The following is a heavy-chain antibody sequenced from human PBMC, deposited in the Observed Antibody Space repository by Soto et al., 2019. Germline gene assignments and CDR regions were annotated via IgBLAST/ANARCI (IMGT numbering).Heavy chain of an antibody. J-gene: IGHJ4*02. D-gene: IGHD6-19*01. CDR3: AKVGSGAVAAAYYFDY. CDR2: IYSGGST. CDR1: GFTVSSNY. Sequence: GGSLRLSCAASGFTVSSNYMSWVRQAPGKGLEWVSVIYSGGSTYYADPVKGRFTISRDNSKNTLYLQMNSLRAEDTAVYYCAKVGSGAVAAAYYFDYWGQGKLVTVS. V-gene: IGHV3-53*05.